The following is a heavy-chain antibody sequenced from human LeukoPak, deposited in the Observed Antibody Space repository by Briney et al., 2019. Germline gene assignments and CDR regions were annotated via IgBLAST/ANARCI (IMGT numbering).Heavy chain of an antibody. J-gene: IGHJ4*02. V-gene: IGHV3-23*01. D-gene: IGHD7-27*01. CDR1: GFTFSTFA. Sequence: GGSLRLSCAASGFTFSTFAMHWVRQASGKGLEWVSSIGGDDPHYADSVRGRFITSRDNSRSTVYLQLNSLRAEDTAVYYCAKDGQSFNSIWDYFDSWGQGTLVTVSS. CDR2: IGGDDP. CDR3: AKDGQSFNSIWDYFDS.